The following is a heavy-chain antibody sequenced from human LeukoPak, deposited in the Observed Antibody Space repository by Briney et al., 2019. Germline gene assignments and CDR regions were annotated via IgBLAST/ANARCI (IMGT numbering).Heavy chain of an antibody. V-gene: IGHV1-46*01. D-gene: IGHD3-22*01. J-gene: IGHJ4*02. CDR2: INHSGGRR. CDR1: GYTFTNYY. CDR3: ARGGAYYDSRRRFDY. Sequence: ASVKLSCKASGYTFTNYYMHWVRQAPGQRLEWMGMINHSGGRRSNAQEFQGRATTTTGAPTSTVYMEMSSRRCEDAAVYYCARGGAYYDSRRRFDYWGQGTLVTVSS.